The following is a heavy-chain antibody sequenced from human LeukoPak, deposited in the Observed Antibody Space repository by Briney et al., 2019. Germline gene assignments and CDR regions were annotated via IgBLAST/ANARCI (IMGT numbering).Heavy chain of an antibody. CDR2: IYDSGST. D-gene: IGHD3-9*01. V-gene: IGHV4-59*01. CDR1: GGSISSYY. J-gene: IGHJ4*02. Sequence: SETLSLTCTVSGGSISSYYWSWIRQPPGKGLEWIGYIYDSGSTNYNPSLKSRVTISVDTSRNQFSLMLSSVTAADTAVYFCARGRDSYDFLTGYYIDYWGQGTLVTVSS. CDR3: ARGRDSYDFLTGYYIDY.